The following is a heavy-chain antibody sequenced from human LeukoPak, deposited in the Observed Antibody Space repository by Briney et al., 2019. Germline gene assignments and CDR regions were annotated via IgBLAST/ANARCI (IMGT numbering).Heavy chain of an antibody. CDR1: GFTFSSYA. CDR2: ISSSGSTI. CDR3: ARDGSLMTTVTNNFDY. D-gene: IGHD4-17*01. J-gene: IGHJ4*02. V-gene: IGHV3-11*01. Sequence: TGGSLRLSCAASGFTFSSYAMSWIRQAPGKGLEWVSYISSSGSTIYYADSVKGRFTISRDNAKNSLYLQMNSLRAEDTAVYYCARDGSLMTTVTNNFDYWGQGTLVTVSS.